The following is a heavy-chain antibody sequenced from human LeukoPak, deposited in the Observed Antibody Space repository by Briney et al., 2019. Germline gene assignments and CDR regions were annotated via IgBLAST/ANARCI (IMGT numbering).Heavy chain of an antibody. CDR1: GYTFTNYA. Sequence: ASVKVSCKASGYTFTNYAMNWVRQAPGQGLEWMGWINTNTGNPTYAQGFTGRFVFSLDTSDNTAYLQISSLQAEDTAVYSCASFFCTSALCYYLDYWGQGTLVTVSS. V-gene: IGHV7-4-1*02. D-gene: IGHD2-8*01. J-gene: IGHJ4*02. CDR3: ASFFCTSALCYYLDY. CDR2: INTNTGNP.